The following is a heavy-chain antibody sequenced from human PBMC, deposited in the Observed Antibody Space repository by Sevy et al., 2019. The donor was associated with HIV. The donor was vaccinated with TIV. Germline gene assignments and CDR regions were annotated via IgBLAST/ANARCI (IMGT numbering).Heavy chain of an antibody. CDR2: IKQDGSEK. CDR1: GFTFSSYW. V-gene: IGHV3-7*03. CDR3: ARDGGSYCSGGSCYYYYGMDV. Sequence: GGSLRLSCAASGFTFSSYWMSWVRQAPGKGLEWVANIKQDGSEKYYVDSVKGRFTISRDNAKNSLYLQMNSLRAEDTGVHYCARDGGSYCSGGSCYYYYGMDVWGQGTTVTVSS. D-gene: IGHD2-15*01. J-gene: IGHJ6*02.